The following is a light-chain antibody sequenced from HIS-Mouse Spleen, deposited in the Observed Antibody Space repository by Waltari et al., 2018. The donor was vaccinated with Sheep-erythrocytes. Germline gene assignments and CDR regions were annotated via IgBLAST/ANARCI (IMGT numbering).Light chain of an antibody. Sequence: QSALTQPPSASGSPGQSVTISCTGTSSDVGGYNYVSWYQQHPGKAPKLMIYEVSRRRSGVPARFSGSKSGNTASLTVSGLQAEDEADYYCSSYAGSNNWVFGGGTKLTVL. CDR2: EVS. CDR3: SSYAGSNNWV. CDR1: SSDVGGYNY. V-gene: IGLV2-8*01. J-gene: IGLJ3*02.